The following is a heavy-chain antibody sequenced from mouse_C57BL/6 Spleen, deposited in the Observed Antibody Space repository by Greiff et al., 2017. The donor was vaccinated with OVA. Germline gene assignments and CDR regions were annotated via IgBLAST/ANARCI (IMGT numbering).Heavy chain of an antibody. Sequence: VQLQQPGAELVKPGASVKVSCKASGYTFTSYWMHWVKQRPGQGLEWIGRIHPSDSDTNYNQKFKGKATLTVDKSSSTAYMQLSSLTSEDSAVYYCAIEDGYYVDWYFDVWGTGTTVTVSS. CDR1: GYTFTSYW. CDR3: AIEDGYYVDWYFDV. J-gene: IGHJ1*03. V-gene: IGHV1-74*01. CDR2: IHPSDSDT. D-gene: IGHD2-3*01.